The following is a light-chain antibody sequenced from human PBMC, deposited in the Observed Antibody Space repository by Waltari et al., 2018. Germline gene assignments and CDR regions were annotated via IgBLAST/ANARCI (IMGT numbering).Light chain of an antibody. Sequence: QTVVTQEPSLSVSPGGTVTLTCDLSSGSVSSTSYPTWYQQTPGQPSRTPVYKGISRSSGVPDRFSGSILGNTAALPITGAQADDESDYSCSMYMGSGVWVFGGGTKLTVL. CDR1: SGSVSSTSY. CDR2: KGI. V-gene: IGLV8-61*01. CDR3: SMYMGSGVWV. J-gene: IGLJ3*02.